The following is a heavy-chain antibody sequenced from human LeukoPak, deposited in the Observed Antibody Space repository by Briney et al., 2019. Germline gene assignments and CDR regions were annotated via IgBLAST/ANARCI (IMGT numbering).Heavy chain of an antibody. V-gene: IGHV1-2*02. CDR3: ARGCTGDRDYYYMDV. J-gene: IGHJ6*03. Sequence: VASVKVSCRASGYTFTGYYMHWVRQAPGQGLEWMGWINPNSGGTNYAQKFQGRVTITRNTSISTAYMELSSLRSEDTAVYYCARGCTGDRDYYYMDVWGKGTTVTVSS. D-gene: IGHD7-27*01. CDR2: INPNSGGT. CDR1: GYTFTGYY.